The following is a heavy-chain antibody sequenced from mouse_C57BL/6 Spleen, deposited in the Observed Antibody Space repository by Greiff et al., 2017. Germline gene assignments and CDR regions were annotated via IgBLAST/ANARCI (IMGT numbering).Heavy chain of an antibody. D-gene: IGHD4-1*01. J-gene: IGHJ1*03. CDR3: ARATGTGYFDV. Sequence: VQLQQPGAELVKPGASVKLSCKASGYTFTSYWMQWVKQRPGQGLEWIGEIDPSDSYTNYNQKFKGKATLTVDTSSSTAYMQLSSLTSEDSAVYYCARATGTGYFDVWGTGTTVTVSS. V-gene: IGHV1-50*01. CDR2: IDPSDSYT. CDR1: GYTFTSYW.